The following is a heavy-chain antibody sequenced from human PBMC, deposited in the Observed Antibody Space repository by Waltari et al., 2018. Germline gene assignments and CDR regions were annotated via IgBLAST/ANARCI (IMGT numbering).Heavy chain of an antibody. CDR1: GGSISSGSYY. Sequence: QVQLQESGPGLVKPSQTLSLTCTVSGGSISSGSYYWSWIRPPAGQGLEWIGRIYTSGSTNYNPSLKSRVTISVDTSKNQFSLKLSSVTAADTAVYYCAREETGYYYDSSGYYYFDYWGQGTLVTVSS. CDR2: IYTSGST. J-gene: IGHJ4*02. D-gene: IGHD3-22*01. CDR3: AREETGYYYDSSGYYYFDY. V-gene: IGHV4-61*02.